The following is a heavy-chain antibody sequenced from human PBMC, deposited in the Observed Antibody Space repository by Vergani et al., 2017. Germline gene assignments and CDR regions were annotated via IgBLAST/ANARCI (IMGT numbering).Heavy chain of an antibody. Sequence: QVQLQESGPGLVKPSQTLSLTCTVSGGSISSGSYYGSWIRQPAGKGLEWIGRIYTSGSTNYNPSLKSRVTIAVDTSKNQFSLKLSSVTAADTAVYYCASAVVVVAAAGKYFDYWGQGTLVTVSS. J-gene: IGHJ4*02. D-gene: IGHD2-15*01. CDR1: GGSISSGSYY. V-gene: IGHV4-61*02. CDR2: IYTSGST. CDR3: ASAVVVVAAAGKYFDY.